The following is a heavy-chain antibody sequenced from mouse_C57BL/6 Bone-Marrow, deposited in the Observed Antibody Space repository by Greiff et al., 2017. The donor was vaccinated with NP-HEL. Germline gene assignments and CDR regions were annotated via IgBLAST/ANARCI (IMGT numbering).Heavy chain of an antibody. CDR1: GYTFTDYY. D-gene: IGHD1-1*01. Sequence: VQLQQSGPELVKPGASVKISCKASGYTFTDYYMNWVKQSHGKSLEWIGDINPNNGGTSYNQKFKGKATLTVDKSSSTAYMELRSLTSEDSAVDYCARATTVVATGAMDYWGQGTSVTVSS. V-gene: IGHV1-26*01. J-gene: IGHJ4*01. CDR2: INPNNGGT. CDR3: ARATTVVATGAMDY.